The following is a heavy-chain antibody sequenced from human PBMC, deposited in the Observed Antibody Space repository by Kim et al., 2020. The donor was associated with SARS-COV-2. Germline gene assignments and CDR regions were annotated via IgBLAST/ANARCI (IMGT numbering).Heavy chain of an antibody. D-gene: IGHD6-13*01. Sequence: AASGKGRFPISRDNSKNTLYLQMSGLRDEDTAVYYCAKGERAAGRRWFDPWGQGSLVTVSS. CDR3: AKGERAAGRRWFDP. V-gene: IGHV3-30*02. J-gene: IGHJ5*02.